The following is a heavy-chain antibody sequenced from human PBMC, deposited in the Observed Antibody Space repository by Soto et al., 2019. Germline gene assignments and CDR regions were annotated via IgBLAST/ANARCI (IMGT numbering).Heavy chain of an antibody. Sequence: GSVRVSCAASGCTFTRYSMNWVRQAPGKGLEWVSSISSTTNYIYYGDSMKGRFTISRDNAKNSLYLEMNSRRAEDTAVYYCAREAEDLTSNFDYWGQGTLGTVSS. CDR2: ISSTTNYI. CDR3: AREAEDLTSNFDY. V-gene: IGHV3-21*06. J-gene: IGHJ4*02. CDR1: GCTFTRYS.